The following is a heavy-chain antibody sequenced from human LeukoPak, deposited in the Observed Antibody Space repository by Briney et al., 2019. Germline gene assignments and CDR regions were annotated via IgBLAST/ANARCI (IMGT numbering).Heavy chain of an antibody. Sequence: PGGSLRLSCAASGFTFSSYGMHWVRQAPGKGLEWVAVIWYDGSNKYYADSVKGRFTIYRDNSKNTLYLQMNSLRAEDTAVYYCAKDISPWSVTPYYFDYWGQGTLVTVSS. D-gene: IGHD4-17*01. J-gene: IGHJ4*02. V-gene: IGHV3-33*06. CDR3: AKDISPWSVTPYYFDY. CDR2: IWYDGSNK. CDR1: GFTFSSYG.